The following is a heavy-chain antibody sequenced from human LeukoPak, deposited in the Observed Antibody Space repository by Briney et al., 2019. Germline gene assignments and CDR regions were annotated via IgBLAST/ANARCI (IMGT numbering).Heavy chain of an antibody. CDR1: NGSISISGGSVRTYY. J-gene: IGHJ2*01. V-gene: IGHV4-61*08. CDR2: IYHSGNT. Sequence: SETLSLTCTVSNGSISISGGSVRTYYWNWIRQPPGKGLEWIGYIYHSGNTNYNPSLKSRVTMSVDTSKNQFSLVLTSVTAADTAVYFCAKEAPMATNNWYFDLWGRGTLVTVSS. D-gene: IGHD5-24*01. CDR3: AKEAPMATNNWYFDL.